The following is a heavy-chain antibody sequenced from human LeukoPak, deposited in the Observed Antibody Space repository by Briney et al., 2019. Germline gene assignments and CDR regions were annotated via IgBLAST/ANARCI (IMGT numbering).Heavy chain of an antibody. Sequence: WGSLRLSCAASGFIVSTKYMTWVRQAPGKGLECVSVIYSSGGTYYADSVKGRFTISRDNSKNTLYLQMNNLRAEDTTVYYCASGEMATVTLDYWGQGNLVVVSS. V-gene: IGHV3-53*01. CDR3: ASGEMATVTLDY. CDR2: IYSSGGT. CDR1: GFIVSTKY. D-gene: IGHD5-24*01. J-gene: IGHJ4*02.